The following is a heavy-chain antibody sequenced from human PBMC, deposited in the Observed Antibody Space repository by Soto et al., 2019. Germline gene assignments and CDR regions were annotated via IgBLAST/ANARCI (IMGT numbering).Heavy chain of an antibody. CDR1: GYNFTTSY. D-gene: IGHD3-22*01. V-gene: IGHV5-51*01. CDR2: IHPGDSDS. J-gene: IGHJ3*01. CDR3: ARLAYYYDGTNYYHDVFDL. Sequence: GESLKISCQASGYNFTTSYIGWVRQMPGKGLEWMGIIHPGDSDSIYSPSFQGQVTFSADTSITTAYLQWSSLKASDTAIFYCARLAYYYDGTNYYHDVFDLWGQGTLVTVSS.